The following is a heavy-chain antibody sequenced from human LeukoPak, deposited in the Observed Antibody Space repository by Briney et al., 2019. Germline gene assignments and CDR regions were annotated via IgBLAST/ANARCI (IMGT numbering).Heavy chain of an antibody. Sequence: GASVKVSCKASGYTFTSYYMHWVRQAPGQGLEWMGIINPSGGSTSYAQKFQGRVTMTRDTSTSTVYMELSSLRSEDTAVYYCARDRGNGYCSGGSCYDLGFLDYWSQGTLVTVSS. CDR1: GYTFTSYY. J-gene: IGHJ4*02. V-gene: IGHV1-46*01. D-gene: IGHD2-15*01. CDR3: ARDRGNGYCSGGSCYDLGFLDY. CDR2: INPSGGST.